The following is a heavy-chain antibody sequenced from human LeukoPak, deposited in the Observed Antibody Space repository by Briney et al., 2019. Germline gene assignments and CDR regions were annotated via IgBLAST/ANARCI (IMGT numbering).Heavy chain of an antibody. Sequence: GGSLRLSCTDSGFTFSSYWMSWVRQAPGKGLEWVANIKQDGSEKYSVDSVKGRFTISRDNAKNSLYLQMNSLRAEDTAVYYCARYRGGDCFGMDVWGQGTTVTVSS. V-gene: IGHV3-7*01. CDR1: GFTFSSYW. CDR3: ARYRGGDCFGMDV. D-gene: IGHD2-21*01. CDR2: IKQDGSEK. J-gene: IGHJ6*02.